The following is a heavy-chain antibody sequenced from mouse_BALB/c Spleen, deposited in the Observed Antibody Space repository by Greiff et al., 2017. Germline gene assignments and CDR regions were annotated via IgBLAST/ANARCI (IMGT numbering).Heavy chain of an antibody. Sequence: QVQLQQSGPELVKPGASVKISCKASGYAFSSSWMNWVKQRPGQGLEWIGRIYPGDGDTNYNGKFKGKATLTADKSSSTAYMQLSSLTSVDSAVYFCARGLEFAYWGQGTLVTVSA. D-gene: IGHD3-3*01. CDR3: ARGLEFAY. CDR2: IYPGDGDT. J-gene: IGHJ3*01. CDR1: GYAFSSSW. V-gene: IGHV1-82*01.